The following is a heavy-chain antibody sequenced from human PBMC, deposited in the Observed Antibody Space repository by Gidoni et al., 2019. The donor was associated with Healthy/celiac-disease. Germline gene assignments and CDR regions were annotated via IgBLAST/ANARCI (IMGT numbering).Heavy chain of an antibody. J-gene: IGHJ4*02. CDR2: ISWNSGSI. V-gene: IGHV3-9*01. CDR1: GFTFDAYA. CDR3: AKSVYGIAVAGNFDY. D-gene: IGHD6-19*01. Sequence: EVQLVESGGGLVQPGRSLRLSCAASGFTFDAYAMHWVRQAPGKGLEWVSGISWNSGSIGYADSVKGRFTISRDNAKNSLYLQMNSLRAEDTALYYCAKSVYGIAVAGNFDYWGQGTLVTVSS.